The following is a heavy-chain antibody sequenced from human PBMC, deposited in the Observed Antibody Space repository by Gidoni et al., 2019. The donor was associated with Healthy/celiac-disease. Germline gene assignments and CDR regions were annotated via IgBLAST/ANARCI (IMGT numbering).Heavy chain of an antibody. CDR2: ITAYNGNT. D-gene: IGHD3-16*01. CDR1: DYTFTSYV. Sequence: QVQLVQSGAEVKKPGASVKVSCKASDYTFTSYVISWVRQAPGQGREWMGWITAYNGNTNYAHKLQGRVTMTTDTSTSTAYMELRSLRSDDTAVYYCAQMGDKGDYYDYMDVWGKGTTVTVSS. V-gene: IGHV1-18*04. J-gene: IGHJ6*03. CDR3: AQMGDKGDYYDYMDV.